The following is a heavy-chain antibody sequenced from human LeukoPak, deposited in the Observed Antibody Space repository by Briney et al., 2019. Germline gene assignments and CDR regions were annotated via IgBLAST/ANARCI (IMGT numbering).Heavy chain of an antibody. Sequence: GESLKISCEASGYIFTTYWIGWVRQMPGKGLEWMGIIYPGDSDTRYSPSFQGQVTISADKSRSTAYLQWSSLKASDTAMYYCARQHGSGSYYSRAIDYWGQGTLVTVSS. V-gene: IGHV5-51*01. CDR1: GYIFTTYW. CDR2: IYPGDSDT. D-gene: IGHD3-10*01. J-gene: IGHJ4*02. CDR3: ARQHGSGSYYSRAIDY.